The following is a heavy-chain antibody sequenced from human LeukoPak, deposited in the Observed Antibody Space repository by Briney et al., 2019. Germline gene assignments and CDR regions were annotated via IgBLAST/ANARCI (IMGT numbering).Heavy chain of an antibody. CDR1: GFTFSSYA. Sequence: GGSLRLSCAASGFTFSSYAMSWVRQAPGQGLEWVSAISGSGGSTYYADSVKGRFTISRDNSKNTLYLQMNSLRAEDTAVYYCAKDPDYDYVWGSYRPVFDYWGQGTLVTVSS. D-gene: IGHD3-16*02. V-gene: IGHV3-23*01. J-gene: IGHJ4*02. CDR3: AKDPDYDYVWGSYRPVFDY. CDR2: ISGSGGST.